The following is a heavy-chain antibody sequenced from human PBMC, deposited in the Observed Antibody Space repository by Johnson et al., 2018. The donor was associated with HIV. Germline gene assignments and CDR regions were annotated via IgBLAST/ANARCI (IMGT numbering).Heavy chain of an antibody. J-gene: IGHJ3*02. V-gene: IGHV3-30*02. CDR1: GFTFSSFG. Sequence: QVQLVESGGGVVQPGGSLRLSCAASGFTFSSFGMHWVRQAPGNGLQWVASIRYDEGSKYYADSVKGRSTISRDNSKNTLYLQMNSLRAEDTAVYYCARVAPAHDAFDIWGQGTMVTVSS. CDR2: IRYDEGSK. CDR3: ARVAPAHDAFDI. D-gene: IGHD2-2*01.